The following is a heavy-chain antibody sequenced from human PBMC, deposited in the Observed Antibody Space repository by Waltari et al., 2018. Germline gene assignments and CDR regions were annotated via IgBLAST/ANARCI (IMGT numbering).Heavy chain of an antibody. J-gene: IGHJ4*02. CDR1: GYTFTSYD. CDR3: ARGRTPGIAAAGTLGRYYFDY. Sequence: QVQLVQSGAEVKKPGASVKVSCKASGYTFTSYDINWVRQATGQGLEWMGWMNPNSGNTGYAPKFQGRVTISVDTSKNQFSLKLSSVTAADTAVYYCARGRTPGIAAAGTLGRYYFDYWGQGTLVTVSS. D-gene: IGHD6-13*01. V-gene: IGHV1-8*01. CDR2: MNPNSGNT.